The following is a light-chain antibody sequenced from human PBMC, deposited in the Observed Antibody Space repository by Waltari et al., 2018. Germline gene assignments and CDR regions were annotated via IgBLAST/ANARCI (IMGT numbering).Light chain of an antibody. CDR1: SSNIGAGYD. CDR2: GNS. Sequence: QSVLTQPPSVSGAPGQRVTISCTGSSSNIGAGYDVNWYQQLPGTAPKLLIYGNSNRPSGVPDRFSGSKSGTSASLAITGLQAEDEADYYCQSYDSSLSGSGVVFGGGTKLTVL. V-gene: IGLV1-40*01. CDR3: QSYDSSLSGSGVV. J-gene: IGLJ2*01.